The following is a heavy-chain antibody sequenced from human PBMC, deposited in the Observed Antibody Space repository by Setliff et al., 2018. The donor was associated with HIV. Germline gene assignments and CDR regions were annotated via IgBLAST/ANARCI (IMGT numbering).Heavy chain of an antibody. Sequence: PGGSLRLSCAASGFSFNNAWMNWVRQAPGKGLEWVGRIKSKSDGGTTDYAAPVKGRFTISRDDSKNTLYVQMDSLKTEDTAVYYCTASGDADCGTSACTNWFDPWGQGTLVTVSS. D-gene: IGHD2-21*01. CDR2: IKSKSDGGTT. CDR1: GFSFNNAW. V-gene: IGHV3-15*01. J-gene: IGHJ5*02. CDR3: TASGDADCGTSACTNWFDP.